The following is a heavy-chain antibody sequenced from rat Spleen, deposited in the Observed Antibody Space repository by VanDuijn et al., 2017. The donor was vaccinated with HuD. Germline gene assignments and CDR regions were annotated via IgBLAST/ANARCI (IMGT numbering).Heavy chain of an antibody. D-gene: IGHD1-2*01. V-gene: IGHV5-22*01. CDR2: IIYDGSRT. J-gene: IGHJ4*01. CDR1: GFTFSDYY. Sequence: EVQLVESGGGLVQPGRSLKVSCVASGFTFSDYYMAWVRQAPKKGLEWVATIIYDGSRTYYRDSVKGRFTISRDNAKSTLYLQMNSLRSEDTATYYCARPCSRRYVMDAWGQGASVTVSS. CDR3: ARPCSRRYVMDA.